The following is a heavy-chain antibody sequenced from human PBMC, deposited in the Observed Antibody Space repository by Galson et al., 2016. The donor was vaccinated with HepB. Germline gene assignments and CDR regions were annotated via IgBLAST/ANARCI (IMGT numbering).Heavy chain of an antibody. CDR3: ARANGGGLLGLGSYFCFAP. J-gene: IGHJ5*02. CDR1: GGTFKSYV. D-gene: IGHD3-10*01. V-gene: IGHV1-69*13. CDR2: VIPIFETT. Sequence: SVKVSCKASGGTFKSYVINWVRQAPGQGLEWMGGVIPIFETTKYAQKFQSRIPITADESTSSAYMELSSLRSEDRATYYRARANGGGLLGLGSYFCFAPWGQGTLVTFSS.